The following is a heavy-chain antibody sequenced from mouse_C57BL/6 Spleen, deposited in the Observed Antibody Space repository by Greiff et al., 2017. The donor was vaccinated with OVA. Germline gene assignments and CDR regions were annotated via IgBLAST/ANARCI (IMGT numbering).Heavy chain of an antibody. D-gene: IGHD2-5*01. CDR2: ISSGGDYI. Sequence: EVNLVESGEGLVKPGGSLTLSCAASGFTFSSYAMSWVRQTPAKRLEWVAYISSGGDYIYYADTVKGRFTISRDNARNTLYLQMSSLKSEDTAMYYCTRDRSNWFAYWGQGTLVTVSA. CDR3: TRDRSNWFAY. J-gene: IGHJ3*01. V-gene: IGHV5-9-1*02. CDR1: GFTFSSYA.